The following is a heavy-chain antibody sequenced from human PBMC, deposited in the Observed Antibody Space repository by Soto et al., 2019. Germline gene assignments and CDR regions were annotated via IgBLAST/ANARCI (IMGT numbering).Heavy chain of an antibody. J-gene: IGHJ4*02. CDR3: ARRELASPPGHIAARLFDY. V-gene: IGHV1-18*01. CDR1: GYTFTSYG. Sequence: QVQLVQSGAEVKKPGASVKVSCKASGYTFTSYGISWVRQAPGQGLEWMGWISAYNGNTNYAQKLQGRVTMTTDTSTSTAYRELRSLRSDDTAVYYCARRELASPPGHIAARLFDYWGQGTLVTVSS. D-gene: IGHD6-6*01. CDR2: ISAYNGNT.